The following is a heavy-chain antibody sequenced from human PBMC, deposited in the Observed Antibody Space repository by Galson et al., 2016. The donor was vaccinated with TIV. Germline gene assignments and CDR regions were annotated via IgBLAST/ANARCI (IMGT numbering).Heavy chain of an antibody. V-gene: IGHV1-58*01. CDR3: AAFPFYYANSGPPFDY. CDR1: GFIFTSSA. CDR2: IVVGSGNT. J-gene: IGHJ4*02. D-gene: IGHD3-22*01. Sequence: SVKVSCRASGFIFTSSAVQWVRQARGQRLEWIGWIVVGSGNTNHAQNFLERVTIPRDMSASTVYMALSSLRPEDTAVYYCAAFPFYYANSGPPFDYWGQGTLVTVSS.